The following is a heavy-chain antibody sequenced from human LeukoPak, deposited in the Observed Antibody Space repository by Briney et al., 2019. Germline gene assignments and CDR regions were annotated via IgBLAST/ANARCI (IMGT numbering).Heavy chain of an antibody. J-gene: IGHJ4*02. D-gene: IGHD1-14*01. Sequence: GGSLRLSCAASRFTVITNDMTWVRQAPGKGLEWVSVLYSDGNTKYADSVQGRFSISRDNSKNTLYLEMNSLSPDDTAVYYCARGVEPLAANTLAYWGQGTLVTVSS. V-gene: IGHV3-53*01. CDR2: LYSDGNT. CDR3: ARGVEPLAANTLAY. CDR1: RFTVITND.